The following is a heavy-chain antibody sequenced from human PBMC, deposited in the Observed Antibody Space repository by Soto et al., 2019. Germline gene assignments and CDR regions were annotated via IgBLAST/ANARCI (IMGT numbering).Heavy chain of an antibody. D-gene: IGHD1-7*01. CDR2: IYRTGST. Sequence: SETLSLTCAVSGGSFTSNNWWTWVRQPPGQGLEWTGEIYRTGSTNYNPSLKSRVTISLDKSENQFSLKVTSLTAADTAVYYCESRDPGTSVDYWGQGTLVTVSS. J-gene: IGHJ4*02. CDR3: ESRDPGTSVDY. CDR1: GGSFTSNNW. V-gene: IGHV4-4*02.